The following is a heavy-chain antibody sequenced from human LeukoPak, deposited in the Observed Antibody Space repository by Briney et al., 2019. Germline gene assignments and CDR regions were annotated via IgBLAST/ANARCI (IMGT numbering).Heavy chain of an antibody. D-gene: IGHD6-19*01. J-gene: IGHJ4*02. CDR2: ISYDGSNK. CDR3: ARDHALDYSSGWYPIDC. V-gene: IGHV3-30*04. Sequence: GGSLRLSCAASGFTFSSYAMHWVRQAPGKGLEWVAVISYDGSNKYYADSVKGRFTISRDNSKNTLYLQMNSLRAEDTAVYYCARDHALDYSSGWYPIDCWGQGTLVTVSS. CDR1: GFTFSSYA.